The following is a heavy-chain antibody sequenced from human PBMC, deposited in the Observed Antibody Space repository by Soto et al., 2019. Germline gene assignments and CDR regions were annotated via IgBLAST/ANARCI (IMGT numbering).Heavy chain of an antibody. CDR1: GFTFSSYG. CDR3: AKDGYNWNYAEAARGMDV. D-gene: IGHD1-7*01. J-gene: IGHJ6*02. Sequence: PGGSLRLSCAASGFTFSSYGMHWVRQAPGKGLEWVAVISYDGSNKYYADYVKGRFTISRDNSRNTLYLQMNSLRAEDTAVYYCAKDGYNWNYAEAARGMDVWGQGTTVTVSS. V-gene: IGHV3-30*18. CDR2: ISYDGSNK.